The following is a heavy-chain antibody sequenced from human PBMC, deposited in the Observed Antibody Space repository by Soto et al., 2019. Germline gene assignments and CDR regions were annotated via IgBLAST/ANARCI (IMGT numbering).Heavy chain of an antibody. D-gene: IGHD3-10*01. Sequence: ASVKVSCKASGYTFTGYYMHWVRQAPGQGLEWMGWINPNSGGTNYAQKFQGWATMTRDTSTSTVYMELSSLRSEDTAVYYCARDIRGFGELYYYYGMDVWGQGTTVTVSS. CDR3: ARDIRGFGELYYYYGMDV. J-gene: IGHJ6*02. CDR1: GYTFTGYY. CDR2: INPNSGGT. V-gene: IGHV1-2*04.